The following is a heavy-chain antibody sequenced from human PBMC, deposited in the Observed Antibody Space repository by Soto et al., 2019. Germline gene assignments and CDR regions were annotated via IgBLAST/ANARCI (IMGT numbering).Heavy chain of an antibody. CDR1: GFTGSTYW. Sequence: EVQLVQSGGGLVQPGESLRLSCAASGFTGSTYWISWVRQDPATGLEWVANIREDGGYEGHVDSVKGRFTSSRDNAKDSVDLHMNSLRVEDTAVYYCARDVQGGFLDSWGPGTLVTVSS. V-gene: IGHV3-7*01. J-gene: IGHJ5*01. CDR3: ARDVQGGFLDS. CDR2: IREDGGYE. D-gene: IGHD5-12*01.